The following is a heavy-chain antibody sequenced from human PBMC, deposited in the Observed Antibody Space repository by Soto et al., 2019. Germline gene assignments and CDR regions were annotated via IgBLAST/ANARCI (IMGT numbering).Heavy chain of an antibody. CDR2: ISAHNGNT. D-gene: IGHD1-1*01. V-gene: IGHV1-18*01. CDR3: ARGRYGDY. CDR1: GYAFTTYG. J-gene: IGHJ4*02. Sequence: QVHLVQSGAEVKKPGASVKVSCKGSGYAFTTYGITWVRQAPGQGLEWMGWISAHNGNTNYAQKLQGRVTVTRDTYTSTAYMELRSVRSDDTAVYYCARGRYGDYWGQGALVTVSS.